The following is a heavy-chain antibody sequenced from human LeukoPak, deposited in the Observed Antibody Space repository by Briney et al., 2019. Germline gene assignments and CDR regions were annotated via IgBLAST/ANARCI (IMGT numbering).Heavy chain of an antibody. D-gene: IGHD6-19*01. J-gene: IGHJ4*02. CDR2: ISDSGGRT. CDR3: AEGQWLPDY. Sequence: GGSLRLSCAASGFTFISYAMNWVRQAPGKGLEWVSAISDSGGRTYYADSVKGRFTISRDNSKNTLYLQMNSLRVEDTAIYYCAEGQWLPDYWGQGTLVTVSS. V-gene: IGHV3-23*01. CDR1: GFTFISYA.